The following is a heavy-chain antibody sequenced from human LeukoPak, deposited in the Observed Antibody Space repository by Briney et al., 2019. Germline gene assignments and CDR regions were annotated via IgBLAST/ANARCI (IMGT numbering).Heavy chain of an antibody. CDR2: IYSSRST. J-gene: IGHJ6*03. V-gene: IGHV4-4*07. D-gene: IGHD3-16*01. Sequence: SETLSLTCTVSGGPISRYYWRWIRQPAGKGLEWIGRIYSSRSTNYKPSLKSRVTMSVDTSKNQYYLKVSSVTAADTAVYYCARVGDMDVWGKGTTVTVSS. CDR1: GGPISRYY. CDR3: ARVGDMDV.